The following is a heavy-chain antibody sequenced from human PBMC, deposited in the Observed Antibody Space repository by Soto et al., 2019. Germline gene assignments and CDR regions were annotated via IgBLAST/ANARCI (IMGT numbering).Heavy chain of an antibody. Sequence: QVQLMQSGAEVKKPGASVKVSCKASGDTFTDYYLHWVLQAPGQGLEWMGTVNPSGGHTTYAQHFLGRVTMTRDTSTSTLYMELTSLTSDDTAIYYCARGGHVVVVTAALDYWGQVTLVTVSS. CDR3: ARGGHVVVVTAALDY. V-gene: IGHV1-46*01. D-gene: IGHD2-21*02. J-gene: IGHJ4*01. CDR2: VNPSGGHT. CDR1: GDTFTDYY.